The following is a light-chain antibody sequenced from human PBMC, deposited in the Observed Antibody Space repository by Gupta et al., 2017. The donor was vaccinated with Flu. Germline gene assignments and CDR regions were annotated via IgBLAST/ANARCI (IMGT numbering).Light chain of an antibody. V-gene: IGLV2-23*03. CDR2: EGS. Sequence: QSALTQPASVSGSPGQSITISCTGTSSDVGSYNLVSWYQQHPGKAPKLMIYEGSKRPSGASNRFSGSKSGNTASLTISGLQAEDEADYYCCSYAGSSTFGVFGGGTKLTVL. CDR3: CSYAGSSTFGV. J-gene: IGLJ3*02. CDR1: SSDVGSYNL.